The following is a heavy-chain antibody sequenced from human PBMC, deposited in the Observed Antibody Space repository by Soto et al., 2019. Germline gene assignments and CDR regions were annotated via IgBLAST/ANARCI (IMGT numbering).Heavy chain of an antibody. J-gene: IGHJ4*02. CDR2: ISYDGSNK. CDR1: GFTFSSYG. D-gene: IGHD3-16*02. Sequence: GGSLRLSCAASGFTFSSYGMHWVRQAPGKGLEWVAVISYDGSNKYYADSVKGRFTISRDNSKNTLYLQMNSLRAEDTAVYYCAKDSNYDYVWGSYRQKYYFDYWGQGTLVTVSS. V-gene: IGHV3-30*18. CDR3: AKDSNYDYVWGSYRQKYYFDY.